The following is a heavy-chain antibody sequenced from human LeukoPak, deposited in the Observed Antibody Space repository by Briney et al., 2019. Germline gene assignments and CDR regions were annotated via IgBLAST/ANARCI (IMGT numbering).Heavy chain of an antibody. Sequence: SETLSLTCTVSGYSISSGYYWGWIRQPPGKGLEWIGSIYHSGSTYYNPSLKSRVTISVDTSKNQFSLKLSSVTAADTAVYYCARVIYDSSGYYFVNWGQGTLVTVSS. J-gene: IGHJ4*02. CDR3: ARVIYDSSGYYFVN. CDR1: GYSISSGYY. D-gene: IGHD3-22*01. CDR2: IYHSGST. V-gene: IGHV4-38-2*02.